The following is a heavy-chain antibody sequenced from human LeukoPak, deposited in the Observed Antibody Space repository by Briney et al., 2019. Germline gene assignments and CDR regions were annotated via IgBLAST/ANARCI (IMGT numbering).Heavy chain of an antibody. CDR3: AKSLLVATIKDHFDY. CDR1: GFTFSSYA. V-gene: IGHV3-23*01. Sequence: GGSLRLSCAASGFTFSSYAMSWVRQAPGKGLEWVSAISGSGGSTYYADSVKGRFTISRDNSKNTLYLQMNSLRAEDTAVYYCAKSLLVATIKDHFDYWGQGTLVTVSS. J-gene: IGHJ4*02. CDR2: ISGSGGST. D-gene: IGHD5-12*01.